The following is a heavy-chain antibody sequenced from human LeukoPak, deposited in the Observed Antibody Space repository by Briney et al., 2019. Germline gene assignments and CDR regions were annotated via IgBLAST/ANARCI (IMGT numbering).Heavy chain of an antibody. CDR3: ARKLDDTGYGSGSFHYYYGMDV. V-gene: IGHV1-2*02. CDR2: INPNSGGT. CDR1: GYTFTGYY. D-gene: IGHD3-10*01. Sequence: ASVKVSCKASGYTFTGYYMQWVRQAPGQGLEWMGWINPNSGGTNYAQKFQGRVTMTRDTSISTAYMELSRLRSDDTAVYYCARKLDDTGYGSGSFHYYYGMDVWGQGTTVTVSS. J-gene: IGHJ6*02.